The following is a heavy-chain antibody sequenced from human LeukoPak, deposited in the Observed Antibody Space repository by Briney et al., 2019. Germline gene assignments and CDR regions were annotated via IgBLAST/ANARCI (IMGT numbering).Heavy chain of an antibody. CDR2: INHSGST. V-gene: IGHV4-34*01. CDR1: GGSFSGYY. CDR3: ARQEDYDFWSGRYYFDY. D-gene: IGHD3-3*01. J-gene: IGHJ4*02. Sequence: PSETLSLTCAVYGGSFSGYYWSWIRQPPGKGLEWIGEINHSGSTNYNPSLKSRVTISVDTSKNQFSLKLSSVTAADTAVYYCARQEDYDFWSGRYYFDYWGQGTLVTVSS.